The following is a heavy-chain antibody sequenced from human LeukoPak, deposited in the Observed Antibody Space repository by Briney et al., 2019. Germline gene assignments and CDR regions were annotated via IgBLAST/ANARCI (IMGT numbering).Heavy chain of an antibody. CDR2: IWYDGSNK. J-gene: IGHJ4*02. Sequence: GGSLRLSCAASGFTFSSYGMHWVRQAPGKGLEWVAVIWYDGSNKYYADSVKGRFTISRDSSKNTLYLQMNSLRAEDTAVYYCAKDRGIAVAGIYDYWGQGTLVTVSS. CDR3: AKDRGIAVAGIYDY. V-gene: IGHV3-33*06. CDR1: GFTFSSYG. D-gene: IGHD6-19*01.